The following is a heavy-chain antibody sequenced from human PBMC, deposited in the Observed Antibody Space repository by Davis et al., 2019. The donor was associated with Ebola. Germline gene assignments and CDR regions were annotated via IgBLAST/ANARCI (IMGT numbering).Heavy chain of an antibody. CDR3: AQSDDFWSGYYPHDAFDI. V-gene: IGHV3-72*01. CDR1: GFTFSSYA. D-gene: IGHD3-3*01. Sequence: PGGSLRLSCAASGFTFSSYAMSWVRQAPGKGLEWVGRTRNKANSYTTEYAASVKGRFTISRDDSKNSLYLQMNSLRAEDTAVYYCAQSDDFWSGYYPHDAFDIWGQGTMVTVSS. CDR2: TRNKANSYTT. J-gene: IGHJ3*02.